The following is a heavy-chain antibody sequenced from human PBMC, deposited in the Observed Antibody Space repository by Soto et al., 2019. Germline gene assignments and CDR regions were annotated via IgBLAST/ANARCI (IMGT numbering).Heavy chain of an antibody. CDR1: GGTFSSYA. Sequence: GASVKVSCKASGGTFSSYAISWVRQAPGQGLEWMGGIIPIFGTANYAQKFQGRVTITADESTSTAYMELSSLRSEDTAVYCCARNGVSYGLDPWGQGTLVTVSS. CDR2: IIPIFGTA. J-gene: IGHJ5*02. CDR3: ARNGVSYGLDP. D-gene: IGHD4-17*01. V-gene: IGHV1-69*13.